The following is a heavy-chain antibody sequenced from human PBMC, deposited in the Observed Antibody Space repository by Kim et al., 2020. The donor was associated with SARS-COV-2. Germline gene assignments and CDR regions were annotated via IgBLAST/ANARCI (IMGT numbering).Heavy chain of an antibody. J-gene: IGHJ4*02. Sequence: GGSLRLSCAASEFTLSSYSMNWVRQTPNKGLEWVSFIESARGTAIHYADSVKGRFTISRDNAKNSLYLQMNGLRDEDTAVYYCARDHYGNSAFDLWGQGTLVTVSS. CDR3: ARDHYGNSAFDL. V-gene: IGHV3-48*02. CDR1: EFTLSSYS. D-gene: IGHD4-17*01. CDR2: IESARGTAI.